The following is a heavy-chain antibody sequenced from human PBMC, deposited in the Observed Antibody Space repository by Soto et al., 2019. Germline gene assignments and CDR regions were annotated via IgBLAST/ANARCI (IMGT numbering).Heavy chain of an antibody. CDR1: GGSISSGGYY. CDR2: IYYSGSI. V-gene: IGHV4-31*03. D-gene: IGHD5-12*01. J-gene: IGHJ3*02. Sequence: QVQLQESGPGLVKPSQTLSLTCTVSGGSISSGGYYWSWIRQHPGKGLEWIGYIYYSGSIYYNPSLKSRVTISVDTSKNQFSLKLSSVTAADTAVYYCARGDIVATIGAFDIWGQGTMVTVSS. CDR3: ARGDIVATIGAFDI.